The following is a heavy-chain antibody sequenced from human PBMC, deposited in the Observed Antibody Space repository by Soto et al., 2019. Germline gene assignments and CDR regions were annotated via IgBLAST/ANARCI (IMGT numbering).Heavy chain of an antibody. Sequence: ASVKVSCKASGGTFSSYAISWVRQAPGQGLEWMGGIIPILGIANYAQKFQGRVTITADKSTSTAYMELSSLRSEDTAVYYCARIKIDESEAALDYWGQGTLVTVSS. V-gene: IGHV1-69*10. CDR3: ARIKIDESEAALDY. D-gene: IGHD2-15*01. CDR1: GGTFSSYA. J-gene: IGHJ4*02. CDR2: IIPILGIA.